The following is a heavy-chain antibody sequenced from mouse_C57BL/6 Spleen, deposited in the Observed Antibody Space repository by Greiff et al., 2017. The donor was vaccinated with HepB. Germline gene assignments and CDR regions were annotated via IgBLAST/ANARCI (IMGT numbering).Heavy chain of an antibody. V-gene: IGHV5-15*01. D-gene: IGHD1-1*01. CDR2: ISNLAYSI. CDR1: GFTFSDYG. J-gene: IGHJ4*01. CDR3: ARRGYGSDAMDY. Sequence: EVKLMESGGGLVQPGGSLKLSCAASGFTFSDYGMAWVRQAPRKGPEWVAFISNLAYSIYYADTVTGRFTISRENAKNTLYLEMSSLRSEDTAMYYCARRGYGSDAMDYWGQGTSVTVSS.